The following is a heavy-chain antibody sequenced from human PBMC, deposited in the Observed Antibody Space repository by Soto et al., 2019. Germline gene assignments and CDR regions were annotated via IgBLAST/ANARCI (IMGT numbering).Heavy chain of an antibody. Sequence: EVQLLESGGGLVQPGGSLRLSCAASGFTFSSYAMSWVRQAPGKGLEWVSAISGSGGSTYYADSVKGRFTISRDNSKNTLYLQMNSLIAEDTALYYCAILILVTPFRWFGENQEYYFDYWGQGTLVTFSS. V-gene: IGHV3-23*01. CDR2: ISGSGGST. CDR3: AILILVTPFRWFGENQEYYFDY. CDR1: GFTFSSYA. J-gene: IGHJ4*02. D-gene: IGHD3-10*01.